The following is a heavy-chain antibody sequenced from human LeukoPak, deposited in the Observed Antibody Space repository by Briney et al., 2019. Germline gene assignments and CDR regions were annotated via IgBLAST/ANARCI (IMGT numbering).Heavy chain of an antibody. D-gene: IGHD7-27*01. CDR1: GGSFSGYY. V-gene: IGHV4-34*01. J-gene: IGHJ4*02. CDR3: AFQNWANPVDY. CDR2: INHSGST. Sequence: SETLSLTCAVYGGSFSGYYWSWIRQPPGKGLEWIGEINHSGSTNYNPSLKSRVTISVDTSKNQFSLKLSSVTAADTAVYYCAFQNWANPVDYWGQGTLVTVSS.